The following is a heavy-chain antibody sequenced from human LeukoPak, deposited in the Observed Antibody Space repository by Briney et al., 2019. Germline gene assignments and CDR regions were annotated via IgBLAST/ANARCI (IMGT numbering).Heavy chain of an antibody. Sequence: GGSLRLSCAASGFTFSDFAMIWVRQPPGKGLEWVSSIFQGGGEIHYADSVRGRFTISRDNSRSILFLQMNSLRAEDTAIYYCATYRQVMLPFESWGQGTLVTVSS. CDR1: GFTFSDFA. CDR2: IFQGGGEI. V-gene: IGHV3-23*01. D-gene: IGHD5-18*01. J-gene: IGHJ4*02. CDR3: ATYRQVMLPFES.